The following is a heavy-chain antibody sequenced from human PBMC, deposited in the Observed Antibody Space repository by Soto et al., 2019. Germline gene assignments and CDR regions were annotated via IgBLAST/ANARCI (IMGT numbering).Heavy chain of an antibody. CDR3: ARVPGYSSPYYGMDV. V-gene: IGHV4-30-4*01. D-gene: IGHD6-13*01. Sequence: QVQLQESGPGLVKPSQTLSLTCTVSSGSISSGDYYWSWIRQPPGKGLEWIGYIYYSGGTYYNPSLKSRVTISVDTSKNQFSLKLSSVTAADTAVYYCARVPGYSSPYYGMDVWGQGTTVTVSS. CDR2: IYYSGGT. CDR1: SGSISSGDYY. J-gene: IGHJ6*02.